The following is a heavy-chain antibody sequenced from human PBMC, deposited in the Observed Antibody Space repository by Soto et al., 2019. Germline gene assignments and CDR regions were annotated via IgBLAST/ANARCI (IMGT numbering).Heavy chain of an antibody. CDR3: AKDAGIPPYYFDF. J-gene: IGHJ4*02. D-gene: IGHD2-2*01. V-gene: IGHV3-23*01. CDR1: GFMFSSYA. Sequence: GGSLRLSCAASGFMFSSYAMSWVRQAPGKGLEWVSTVSGSGESTDYTDSVQGRFTISRDNSKNTVYLQMNSPRVEDTAVYYCAKDAGIPPYYFDFWGQGTLVTVSS. CDR2: VSGSGEST.